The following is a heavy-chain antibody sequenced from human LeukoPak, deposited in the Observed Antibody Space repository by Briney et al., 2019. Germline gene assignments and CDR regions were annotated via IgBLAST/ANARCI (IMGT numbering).Heavy chain of an antibody. J-gene: IGHJ4*02. CDR3: ARDVGARLPGY. V-gene: IGHV4-39*07. CDR2: IYYSGST. Sequence: PSETLSLTCTVSGVSIGTTRYYWGWIRQPPGKGLEWIGSIYYSGSTYYDPSLKSRVTISVDKSKNQFSMKLTSVTAEDTAFYYCARDVGARLPGYWGQGILVTVSS. D-gene: IGHD6-6*01. CDR1: GVSIGTTRYY.